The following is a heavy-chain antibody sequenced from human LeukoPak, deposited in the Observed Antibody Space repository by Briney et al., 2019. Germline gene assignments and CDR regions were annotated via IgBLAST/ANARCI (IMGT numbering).Heavy chain of an antibody. D-gene: IGHD2-2*01. J-gene: IGHJ6*03. V-gene: IGHV3-7*01. CDR3: ARARLRSTSCYMDV. Sequence: GGSLRLSCAASGFTFSSYWMSWVRQAPGKGLEWVANIKQDGSEKYYVDSVKGRFTTSRDNAKNSLYLQMNSLRAEDTAVYYCARARLRSTSCYMDVWGKGTTVTVSS. CDR1: GFTFSSYW. CDR2: IKQDGSEK.